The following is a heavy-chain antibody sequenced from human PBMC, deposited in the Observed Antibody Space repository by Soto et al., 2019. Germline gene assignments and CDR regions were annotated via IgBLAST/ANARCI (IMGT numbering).Heavy chain of an antibody. CDR3: AKNPGYYYDSTGYHFDY. J-gene: IGHJ4*02. D-gene: IGHD3-22*01. Sequence: GGSLRLSCAGSGFTFSTYSMNWVRQAPGKGLEWVSGIYGNGGGTFYADSVKGRFTISRDNSKNTLYLQMNSLRAEDTAVYYCAKNPGYYYDSTGYHFDYWGQGTLVTVSS. V-gene: IGHV3-23*01. CDR2: IYGNGGGT. CDR1: GFTFSTYS.